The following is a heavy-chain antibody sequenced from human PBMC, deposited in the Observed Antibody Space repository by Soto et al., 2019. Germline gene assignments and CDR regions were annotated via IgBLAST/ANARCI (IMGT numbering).Heavy chain of an antibody. J-gene: IGHJ1*01. D-gene: IGHD3-22*01. CDR1: GFTVSSNY. CDR3: ARDRVESGYPEYFQH. V-gene: IGHV3-53*01. Sequence: PRGSLRLSCAASGFTVSSNYMSWVRQAPGKGLEWVSVIYSGGSTYYADSVKGRFTISRDNSKNTLYLQMNSLRAEDTAVYYCARDRVESGYPEYFQHWGQGT. CDR2: IYSGGST.